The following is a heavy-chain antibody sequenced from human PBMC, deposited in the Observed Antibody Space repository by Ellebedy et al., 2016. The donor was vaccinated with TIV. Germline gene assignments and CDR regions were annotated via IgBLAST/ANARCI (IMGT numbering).Heavy chain of an antibody. Sequence: GESLKISCAASGFTFSHYWMNWVRQAPGKGLEWVAFINPDGTRKFYVDSVKGRFTISRDNAKNTLYLQMNTLRADDTAIYFCTRGHREHSGSLDYWGQGTLVTVSS. V-gene: IGHV3-7*01. CDR2: INPDGTRK. D-gene: IGHD3-10*01. CDR1: GFTFSHYW. CDR3: TRGHREHSGSLDY. J-gene: IGHJ4*02.